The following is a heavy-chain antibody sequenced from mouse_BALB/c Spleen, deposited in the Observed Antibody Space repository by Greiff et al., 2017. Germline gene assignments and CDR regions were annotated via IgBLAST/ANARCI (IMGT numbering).Heavy chain of an antibody. V-gene: IGHV1S29*02. Sequence: EVQRVESGPELVKPGASVKISCKASGYTFTDYNMHWVKQSHGKSLEWIGYIYPYNGGTGYNQKFKSKATLTVDNSSSTAYMELRSLTSEDSAVYYCARDDGYYWYFDVWGAGTTVTVSS. CDR1: GYTFTDYN. CDR3: ARDDGYYWYFDV. D-gene: IGHD2-3*01. J-gene: IGHJ1*01. CDR2: IYPYNGGT.